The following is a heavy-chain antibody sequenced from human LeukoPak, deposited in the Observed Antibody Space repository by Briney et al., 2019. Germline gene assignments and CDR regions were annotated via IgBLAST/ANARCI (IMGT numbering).Heavy chain of an antibody. CDR1: GGSISSGSYY. J-gene: IGHJ2*01. D-gene: IGHD6-13*01. V-gene: IGHV4-61*02. CDR3: ARVSSSWYQDWYFDL. CDR2: IYTRGRT. Sequence: SETLSLTCTVAGGSISSGSYYWSWIRQPAGKGLEWIGRIYTRGRTNYNPSLKSRVTMSVDTSKNQFSLKLSSVTAADTAVYYCARVSSSWYQDWYFDLWGRGTLVTVSS.